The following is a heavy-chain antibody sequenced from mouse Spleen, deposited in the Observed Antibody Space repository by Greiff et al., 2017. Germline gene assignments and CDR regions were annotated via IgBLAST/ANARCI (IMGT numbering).Heavy chain of an antibody. D-gene: IGHD1-1*02. J-gene: IGHJ2*01. V-gene: IGHV1-12*01. CDR3: ARGWVVGYFDV. CDR1: GYTLTSYD. Sequence: QVQLQQSGAELVRPGASVTMSCKASGYTLTSYDMHWVKQTPRQGLEWIGVIYPGSGNNSYNPKFKGKATLTVDKSSSTAYMQLSSLTSEESAVYFCARGWVVGYFDVWGEGTTLTVSS. CDR2: IYPGSGNN.